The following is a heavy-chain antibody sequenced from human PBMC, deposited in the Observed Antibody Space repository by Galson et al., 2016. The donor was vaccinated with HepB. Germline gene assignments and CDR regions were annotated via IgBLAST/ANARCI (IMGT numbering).Heavy chain of an antibody. CDR2: INGGNGDT. CDR1: GYTFSSYT. CDR3: ALMGYYESGGYGDDY. V-gene: IGHV1-3*01. D-gene: IGHD3-22*01. J-gene: IGHJ4*02. Sequence: SVKVSCKASGYTFSSYTLHWVRQAPGQRLEWMGWINGGNGDTKYSRKFQGRVTITRDTSARTAHMELSSLRSEDTAVYYCALMGYYESGGYGDDYWGQGTLVTVSS.